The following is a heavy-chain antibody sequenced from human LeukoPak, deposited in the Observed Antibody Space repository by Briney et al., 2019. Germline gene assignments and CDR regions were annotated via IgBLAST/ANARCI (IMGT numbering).Heavy chain of an antibody. Sequence: GGPLRLSCAASGFTFSSYWMSWVRQAPGKGLEWVANIKEDGSEKYYVDSVKGRFTISGDNAKNSLYLQMNSLRAEDTAVYYCARFNDNDDAFDIWGQGTKVTVSS. J-gene: IGHJ3*02. CDR1: GFTFSSYW. CDR2: IKEDGSEK. CDR3: ARFNDNDDAFDI. D-gene: IGHD1-1*01. V-gene: IGHV3-7*01.